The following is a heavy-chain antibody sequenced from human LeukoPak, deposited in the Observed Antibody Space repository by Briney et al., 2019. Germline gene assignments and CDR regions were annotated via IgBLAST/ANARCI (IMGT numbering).Heavy chain of an antibody. CDR1: GFTVSSNY. CDR3: ASLSGSYYYLDY. CDR2: IYSGGST. D-gene: IGHD1-26*01. V-gene: IGHV3-53*01. J-gene: IGHJ4*02. Sequence: GGSLRLSCAASGFTVSSNYMSWVRQAPGKGLEWVSVIYSGGSTYYADSVKGRFTISRDNSKNTLYLQMNSLRAEDTAVYYCASLSGSYYYLDYWGQGTLVTVSS.